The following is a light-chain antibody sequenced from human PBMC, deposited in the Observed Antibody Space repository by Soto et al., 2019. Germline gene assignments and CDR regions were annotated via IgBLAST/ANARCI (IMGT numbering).Light chain of an antibody. Sequence: EIVLTQSPGILSLSPGERATLSCWASESVSSNLAWYQQKPGQAPRLLIYGASSRATGIPYRFSGSGSGTDFILTISRLEPGDFAVYYCQQYGTSPFTFGPGTKVEVK. J-gene: IGKJ3*01. CDR2: GAS. CDR1: ESVSSN. CDR3: QQYGTSPFT. V-gene: IGKV3-20*01.